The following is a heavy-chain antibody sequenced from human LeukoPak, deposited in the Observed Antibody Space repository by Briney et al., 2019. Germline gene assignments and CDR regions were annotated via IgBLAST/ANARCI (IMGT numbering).Heavy chain of an antibody. Sequence: PGGSLRLSCTASGFMFSTYAMHWVRQAPGKGLEWVAVISDDGSRQYYEDSVKGRFTISRDNTKNTLYLQMNRLTPEDTAVYSCARVETATIWFLDYWGQGTLVTVSS. J-gene: IGHJ4*02. D-gene: IGHD5-24*01. CDR1: GFMFSTYA. CDR2: ISDDGSRQ. CDR3: ARVETATIWFLDY. V-gene: IGHV3-30-3*01.